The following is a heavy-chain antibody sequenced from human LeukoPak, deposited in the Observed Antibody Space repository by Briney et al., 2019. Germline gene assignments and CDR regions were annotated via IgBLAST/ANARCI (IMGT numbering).Heavy chain of an antibody. CDR3: ARGVWHYDL. Sequence: GGSLRLSCAASGFAFSSYWMHWVRRAPGKGLVWVSRIKSDGITTTYADSVKGRFTISRDNAKNTLYLQMNSLRVDDTAVYYCARGVWHYDLWGRGTLSLSPQ. J-gene: IGHJ2*01. CDR2: IKSDGITT. V-gene: IGHV3-74*01. CDR1: GFAFSSYW.